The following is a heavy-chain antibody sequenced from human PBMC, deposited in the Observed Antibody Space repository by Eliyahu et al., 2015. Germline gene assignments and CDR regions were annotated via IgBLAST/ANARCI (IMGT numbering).Heavy chain of an antibody. CDR3: AKDSEVGMTNRQTPHYYMDV. D-gene: IGHD2-21*02. J-gene: IGHJ6*03. Sequence: QVQLVESGGGVVQPGGSLRXSCAASGFXFXXXGMPWVRQAPGKGLEWVAFIRYDGSNKYYADSVKGRFTISRDNSKNTLYLQMNSLRAEDTTVYYCAKDSEVGMTNRQTPHYYMDVWGKGTTVTVSS. CDR1: GFXFXXXG. CDR2: IRYDGSNK. V-gene: IGHV3-30*02.